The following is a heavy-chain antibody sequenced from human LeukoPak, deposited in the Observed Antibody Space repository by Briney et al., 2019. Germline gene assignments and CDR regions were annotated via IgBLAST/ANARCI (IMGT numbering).Heavy chain of an antibody. CDR1: GYTFTGYY. V-gene: IGHV1-2*02. J-gene: IGHJ5*02. Sequence: ASVKLFCRASGYTFTGYYMHWVRQAPGQGLEWIRWINPNSGGTNYAQNCQGRVPMTRHTSISTAYMELSRLRSDDTAVYYCARDQAIVVTITSWFDPWGQGTLVTVSS. CDR3: ARDQAIVVTITSWFDP. D-gene: IGHD5-12*01. CDR2: INPNSGGT.